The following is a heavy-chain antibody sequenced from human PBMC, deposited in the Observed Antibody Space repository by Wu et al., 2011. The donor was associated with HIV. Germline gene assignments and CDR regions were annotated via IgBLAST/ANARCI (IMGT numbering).Heavy chain of an antibody. V-gene: IGHV1-69*05. Sequence: QVQLVQSGAEVKKPGSSVKVSCKASGGTFSSYAISWVRQAPGQGLEWMGGIIPIFGTANYAQKFQGRVTITTDESTSTAYMELSSLTSEDTALYYCASQYCSGDSCLPYNWFDPSGPREPWSPSP. CDR2: IIPIFGTA. J-gene: IGHJ5*02. CDR3: ASQYCSGDSCLPYNWFDP. CDR1: GGTFSSYA. D-gene: IGHD2-15*01.